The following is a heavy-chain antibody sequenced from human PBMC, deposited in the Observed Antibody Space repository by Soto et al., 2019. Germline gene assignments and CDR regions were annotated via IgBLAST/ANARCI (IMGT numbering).Heavy chain of an antibody. CDR3: ASPYCSSTSCWYDAFDI. CDR2: IYYSGST. V-gene: IGHV4-31*03. CDR1: GGSISSGGYY. J-gene: IGHJ3*02. D-gene: IGHD2-2*01. Sequence: QVQLQESGPGLVKPSQTLSLTCTVSGGSISSGGYYWSWIRQHPGQGLEWIGYIYYSGSTYYNPSLMSRGTISVDTSKNQFSLKLSSVTAADTAVYYCASPYCSSTSCWYDAFDIWGQGTMVTVSS.